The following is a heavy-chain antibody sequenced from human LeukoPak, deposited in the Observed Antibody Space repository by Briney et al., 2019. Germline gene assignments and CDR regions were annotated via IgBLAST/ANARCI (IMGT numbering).Heavy chain of an antibody. Sequence: ASVKVSCKASGYTFTSYGISWVRQAPGQGLEWIGWISAYNGNTNYAQKLQGRVTMTTDTSTSTAYMDLRSLRSDDTAVYYRARDLGSGYDFAFDYWGQGTLVTVSS. CDR1: GYTFTSYG. CDR2: ISAYNGNT. CDR3: ARDLGSGYDFAFDY. J-gene: IGHJ4*02. V-gene: IGHV1-18*01. D-gene: IGHD5-12*01.